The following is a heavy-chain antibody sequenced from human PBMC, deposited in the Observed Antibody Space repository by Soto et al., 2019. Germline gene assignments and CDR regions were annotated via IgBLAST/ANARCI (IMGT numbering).Heavy chain of an antibody. CDR1: GYTFTSYG. CDR3: ETFPGYEFNWYFDL. V-gene: IGHV1-24*01. Sequence: ASVKVSCKASGYTFTSYGISWVRQAPGQGLEWMGGFDPEDGETIYAQKFQGRVTMTEDTSTDTAYMELSSLRSEDTAVYYCETFPGYEFNWYFDLWGRGTLVTVSS. CDR2: FDPEDGET. D-gene: IGHD3-3*01. J-gene: IGHJ2*01.